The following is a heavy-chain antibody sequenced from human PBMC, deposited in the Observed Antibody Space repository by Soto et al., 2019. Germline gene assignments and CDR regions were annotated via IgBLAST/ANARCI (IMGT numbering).Heavy chain of an antibody. J-gene: IGHJ5*02. V-gene: IGHV4-39*01. Sequence: SETLSLTCTVSGGSISSSSYYWGWIRQPPGKGLEWIGSIYYSGSTYYNPSLKSRVTISVDTSKNQFSLKLSSVTAADTAVYYCARHGLVATAPNWFDPWGQGTLVTVSS. D-gene: IGHD5-12*01. CDR3: ARHGLVATAPNWFDP. CDR1: GGSISSSSYY. CDR2: IYYSGST.